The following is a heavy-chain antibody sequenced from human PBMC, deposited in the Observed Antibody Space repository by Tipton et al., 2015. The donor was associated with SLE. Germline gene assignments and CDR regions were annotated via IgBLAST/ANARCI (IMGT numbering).Heavy chain of an antibody. CDR3: AKVGVLRFLEWFARGYFDY. V-gene: IGHV3-23*01. CDR1: GFTFSSYW. J-gene: IGHJ4*02. Sequence: SLRLSCAASGFTFSSYWMSWVRQAPGKGLEWVSAISGGGRSTYYADSVKARFTITRDNSKNTLYLQMNSLRAEDTAVYYCAKVGVLRFLEWFARGYFDYWGQGTLVTVSS. CDR2: ISGGGRST. D-gene: IGHD3-3*01.